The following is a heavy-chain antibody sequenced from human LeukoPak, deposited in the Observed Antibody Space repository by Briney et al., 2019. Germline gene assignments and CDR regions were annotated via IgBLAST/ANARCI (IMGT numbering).Heavy chain of an antibody. V-gene: IGHV3-11*06. Sequence: GGSLRLSCEASGFTFSDYYMSWIRQAPGKGLEWISYISGSSSHINYADSVKGRFTLSRDNAKKSVYLQMDSLRAEDTAVYYCARDQIGSWWGQGTLVIVSS. CDR1: GFTFSDYY. J-gene: IGHJ4*02. CDR3: ARDQIGSW. CDR2: ISGSSSHI. D-gene: IGHD6-13*01.